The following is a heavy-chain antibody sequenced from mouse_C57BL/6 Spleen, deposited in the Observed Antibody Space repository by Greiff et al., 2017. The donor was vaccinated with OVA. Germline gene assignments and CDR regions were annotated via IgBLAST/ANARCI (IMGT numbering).Heavy chain of an antibody. V-gene: IGHV5-6*01. CDR2: ISSGGSYT. CDR1: GFTFSSYG. Sequence: EVQVVESGGDLVKPGGSLKLSCAASGFTFSSYGMSWVRQTPDKRLEWVATISSGGSYTYYPDSVKGRFTISRDNAKNTLYLQMSSLKSEDTAMYYCARPANWDEGRFAYWGQVTLVTVSA. D-gene: IGHD4-1*01. J-gene: IGHJ3*01. CDR3: ARPANWDEGRFAY.